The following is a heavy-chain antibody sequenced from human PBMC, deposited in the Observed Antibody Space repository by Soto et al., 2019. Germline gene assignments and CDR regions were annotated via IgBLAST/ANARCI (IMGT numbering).Heavy chain of an antibody. CDR3: ARGGGLNNDYYSDG. CDR1: GYTFPGYS. V-gene: IGHV1-2*04. Sequence: QVQLVQSGAEVKKPGASVKVSCKASGYTFPGYSMHWMRPAPGQGLEWMGWINPNSGETDYAQNFQGWVTMTRDMSSSTAYMERSRLKSNDTAVYYGARGGGLNNDYYSDGWGKGTTVTVSS. J-gene: IGHJ6*03. D-gene: IGHD1-1*01. CDR2: INPNSGET.